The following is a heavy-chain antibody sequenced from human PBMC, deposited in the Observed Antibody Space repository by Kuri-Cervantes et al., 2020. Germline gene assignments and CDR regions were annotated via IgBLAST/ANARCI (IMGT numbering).Heavy chain of an antibody. CDR2: IYYSGST. V-gene: IGHV4-30-4*01. Sequence: SETLSLTCTVSGGSISSGDYYWSWIRQPPGKGLEWIGYIYYSGSTYYNPSLKSRVTISVGTSKNQFSLKLSSVTAADTAVYYCARRRGYCSGGSCYPFDYWGQGTLVTVSS. J-gene: IGHJ4*02. CDR3: ARRRGYCSGGSCYPFDY. CDR1: GGSISSGDYY. D-gene: IGHD2-15*01.